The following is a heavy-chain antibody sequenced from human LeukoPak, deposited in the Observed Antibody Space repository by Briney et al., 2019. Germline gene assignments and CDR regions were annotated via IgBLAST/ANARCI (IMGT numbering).Heavy chain of an antibody. Sequence: GASVKVSCKASGYTFTSYGISWVRQAPGQGLEWMGWISAYNGNTNYAQKLQGRVTMTTDTSTSTAYMELRSLRSDDTAVYYCARDGELLGAVGAQDAFDIWGQGTMVTVSS. J-gene: IGHJ3*02. V-gene: IGHV1-18*01. CDR1: GYTFTSYG. D-gene: IGHD1-26*01. CDR2: ISAYNGNT. CDR3: ARDGELLGAVGAQDAFDI.